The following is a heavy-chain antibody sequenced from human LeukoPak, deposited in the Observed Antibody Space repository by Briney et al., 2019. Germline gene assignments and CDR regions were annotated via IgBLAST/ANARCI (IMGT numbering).Heavy chain of an antibody. CDR1: GFTFSAYN. CDR2: ITTSSSYM. J-gene: IGHJ4*02. V-gene: IGHV3-21*04. D-gene: IGHD5-12*01. Sequence: GGSLRLSCAASGFTFSAYNMNWVRRTPGKGLEWVSSITTSSSYMFYADSVKGRFTISRDNAKNSLYLQMNSLRAEDTAVYYCARDSGYGTFDYWGQGTLVTVSS. CDR3: ARDSGYGTFDY.